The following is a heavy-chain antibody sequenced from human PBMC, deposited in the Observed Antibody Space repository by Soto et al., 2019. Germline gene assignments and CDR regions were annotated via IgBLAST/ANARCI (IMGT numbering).Heavy chain of an antibody. V-gene: IGHV3-21*02. CDR1: GFSFISYS. CDR3: VRDFGWYFRSGYMDV. D-gene: IGHD3-3*01. CDR2: INEDSSYI. Sequence: EVQLVESGGGLVKPGGSLRLSCAASGFSFISYSMNWVRQAPGKGLEWVSSINEDSSYIYYAHSLRGRFTISRDNAKDSLYLQMNSLRAEDKAVYYCVRDFGWYFRSGYMDVWGDGATVTVSS. J-gene: IGHJ6*03.